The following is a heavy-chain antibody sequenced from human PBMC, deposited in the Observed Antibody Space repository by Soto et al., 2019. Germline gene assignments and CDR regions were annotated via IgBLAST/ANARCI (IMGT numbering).Heavy chain of an antibody. J-gene: IGHJ3*02. Sequence: GGSLRLSCAASGFTFSSYWMHWVRQAPGKGLVWVSRINSDGSSTSYADSVKGRFTISRDNAKNTLYLQMNSLRAEDTAVYYCARGFHSGSYFFILDAFDIWGQGTMVTVSS. CDR2: INSDGSST. CDR3: ARGFHSGSYFFILDAFDI. V-gene: IGHV3-74*01. CDR1: GFTFSSYW. D-gene: IGHD1-26*01.